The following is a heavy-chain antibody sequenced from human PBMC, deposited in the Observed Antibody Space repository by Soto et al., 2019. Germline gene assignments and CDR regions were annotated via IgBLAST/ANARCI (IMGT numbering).Heavy chain of an antibody. CDR3: AKSLRTAATADPHFDY. D-gene: IGHD2-2*01. Sequence: GSLRLSCAASGFTFSHYAMHWVRQAPGKGLEWVAVISYDGSGKNYADSVKGRFTISRDSSKNTLYLQMSSLRVEDTAAYYCAKSLRTAATADPHFDYWGQGTLVTVSS. CDR2: ISYDGSGK. V-gene: IGHV3-30*18. CDR1: GFTFSHYA. J-gene: IGHJ4*02.